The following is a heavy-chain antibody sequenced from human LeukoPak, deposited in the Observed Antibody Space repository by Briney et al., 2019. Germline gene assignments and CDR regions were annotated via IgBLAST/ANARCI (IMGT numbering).Heavy chain of an antibody. V-gene: IGHV3-48*04. J-gene: IGHJ3*02. Sequence: GGSLRLSCAASGFIFSSYSMKWVRQAPGKGLEWVSYISSSSGMIYYADSVKGRFTISRDNAKNSLYLQMNSLRAEDTAVYYCASDSSGPLDAFDIWGQGTMVTVSS. CDR2: ISSSSGMI. D-gene: IGHD3-22*01. CDR3: ASDSSGPLDAFDI. CDR1: GFIFSSYS.